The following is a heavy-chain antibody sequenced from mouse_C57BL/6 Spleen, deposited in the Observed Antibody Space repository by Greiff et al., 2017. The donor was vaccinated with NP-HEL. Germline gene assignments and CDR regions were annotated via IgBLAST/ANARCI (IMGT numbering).Heavy chain of an antibody. D-gene: IGHD2-2*01. CDR3: ARPGSGYVDY. CDR2: ISSGSSTI. CDR1: GFTFSDYG. J-gene: IGHJ2*01. Sequence: DVKLVESGGGLVKPGGSLKLSCAASGFTFSDYGMHWVRQAPEKGLEWVAYISSGSSTIYYADTVKGRFTISRDNAKNTLFLQMTSRRSEDTAMYDCARPGSGYVDYWGQGTTLTVSS. V-gene: IGHV5-17*01.